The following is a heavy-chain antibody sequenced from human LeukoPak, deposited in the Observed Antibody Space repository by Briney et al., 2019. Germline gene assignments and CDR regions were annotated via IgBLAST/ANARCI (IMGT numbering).Heavy chain of an antibody. CDR2: INHSGST. D-gene: IGHD2-2*01. CDR3: ARVKLFAALRFDY. CDR1: GGSFSGYY. V-gene: IGHV4-34*01. Sequence: KPSETLSLTCAVYGGSFSGYYWSWIRQPPGKGLEWIGEINHSGSTNYNPSLKSRVTISVDTSKNQFSLKLSSVTAADTAVYYCARVKLFAALRFDYWGQGTLVTVSS. J-gene: IGHJ4*02.